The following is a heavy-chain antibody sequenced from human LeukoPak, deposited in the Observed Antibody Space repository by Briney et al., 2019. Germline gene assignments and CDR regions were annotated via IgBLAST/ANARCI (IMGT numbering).Heavy chain of an antibody. CDR2: IYYSGST. D-gene: IGHD1-26*01. J-gene: IGHJ6*02. Sequence: KASETLSLTCTVSGVSISSFYWSWIRQPPGKGLERIGYIYYSGSTNYNPSLKSRVTISVDTSKNQFSLRLSTVTAADTAVYYCARGSGSYYYGMDVWGQGTTVTVSS. CDR1: GVSISSFY. CDR3: ARGSGSYYYGMDV. V-gene: IGHV4-59*01.